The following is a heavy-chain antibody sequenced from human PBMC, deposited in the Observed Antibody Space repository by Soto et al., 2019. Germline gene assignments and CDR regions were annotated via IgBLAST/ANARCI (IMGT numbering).Heavy chain of an antibody. D-gene: IGHD2-15*01. V-gene: IGHV3-23*01. Sequence: GGSLRLSCAASGFTFSSYAMSWVRQAPGKGLEWVSAISGSGGSTYYADSVKGRFTISRDNSKNTLYLQMNSLRAEDTAVYYCAKGGMVVAATPTIGHFDYWGQGTLVTVSS. CDR2: ISGSGGST. CDR3: AKGGMVVAATPTIGHFDY. CDR1: GFTFSSYA. J-gene: IGHJ4*02.